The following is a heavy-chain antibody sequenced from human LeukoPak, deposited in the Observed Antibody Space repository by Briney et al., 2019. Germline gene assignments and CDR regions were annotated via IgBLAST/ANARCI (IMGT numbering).Heavy chain of an antibody. Sequence: PGGSLRLSCAASGFTFSTYAMNWVRQAPGKGLEWVSGISGSGGTTYYADSVKGRFTISRDNSKSTLYLQMNYLRAEDTALYYCAKAGRDIVVVPAATPDYWGQGTLVTVSS. J-gene: IGHJ4*02. CDR1: GFTFSTYA. V-gene: IGHV3-23*01. CDR3: AKAGRDIVVVPAATPDY. CDR2: ISGSGGTT. D-gene: IGHD2-2*01.